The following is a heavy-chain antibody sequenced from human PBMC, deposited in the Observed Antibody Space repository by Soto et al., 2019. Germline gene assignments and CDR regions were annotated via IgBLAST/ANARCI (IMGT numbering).Heavy chain of an antibody. Sequence: QVQLVQSGAEVRKPGASVKVSCKTSGYRFTTYGITWVRQAPGQGLEWMGWINSYNGYTDYALTLQGRITMTTDTSTSTAYMVLSSLTSDDTAVYYCARVPVFGVVRFWFAPWGQGTLVTVSS. CDR1: GYRFTTYG. V-gene: IGHV1-18*04. J-gene: IGHJ5*02. D-gene: IGHD3-3*01. CDR2: INSYNGYT. CDR3: ARVPVFGVVRFWFAP.